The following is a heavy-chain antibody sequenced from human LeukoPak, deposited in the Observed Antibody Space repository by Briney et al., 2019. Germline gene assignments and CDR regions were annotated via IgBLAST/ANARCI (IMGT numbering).Heavy chain of an antibody. V-gene: IGHV3-30*02. CDR1: GFTLSSTG. J-gene: IGHJ4*02. CDR2: IRSDGNHK. D-gene: IGHD1-14*01. Sequence: PGGSLRLSCTASGFTLSSTGMPWVRQAPGKGLEWVSYIRSDGNHKYYGHSVKGRLNVSRDNSKNTLYLQMNRLRVADTAVYSCARTYNPDYWGQGTLVTVSS. CDR3: ARTYNPDY.